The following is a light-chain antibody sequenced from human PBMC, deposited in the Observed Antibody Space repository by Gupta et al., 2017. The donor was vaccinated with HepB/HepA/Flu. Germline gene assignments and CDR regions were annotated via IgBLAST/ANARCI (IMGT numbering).Light chain of an antibody. J-gene: IGKJ1*01. CDR3: QQSFTAPWT. CDR2: GAS. Sequence: DIEMTQSHSSLSASVGDRVTISCRASQTVRTFLNWYQQKPNMAPKLLVSGASKLHTGVPARFSGRGSETEFTLTISSLEAEDFATYYCQQSFTAPWTFGQGTKVES. CDR1: QTVRTF. V-gene: IGKV1-39*01.